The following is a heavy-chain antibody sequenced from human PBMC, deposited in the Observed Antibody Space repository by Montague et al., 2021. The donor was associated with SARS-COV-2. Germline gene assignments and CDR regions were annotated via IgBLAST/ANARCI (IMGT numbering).Heavy chain of an antibody. V-gene: IGHV4-34*01. Sequence: SETLSLTCAVSGGSFSGYYWTWIRQSPRKGLEWIGEVNHSGSTNYNPSLKSRVTISVDTSKNQFSLKLSSVTAADTAVYYCACGEITTRGLIYYYGMDVWGQGTTVTVS. D-gene: IGHD4-11*01. CDR2: VNHSGST. CDR3: ACGEITTRGLIYYYGMDV. CDR1: GGSFSGYY. J-gene: IGHJ6*02.